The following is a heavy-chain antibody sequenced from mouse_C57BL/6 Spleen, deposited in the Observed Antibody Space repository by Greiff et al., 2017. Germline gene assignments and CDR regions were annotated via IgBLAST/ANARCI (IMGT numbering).Heavy chain of an antibody. CDR2: ISAGGSYT. J-gene: IGHJ3*01. V-gene: IGHV5-4*01. CDR1: GFTFSSYA. CDR3: VRDRSSWFAN. Sequence: DVKLVESGGGLVKPGGSLKLSCAASGFTFSSYAMSWVRQTTEKRLEWVATISAGGSYTYYPDNVKGRFTISRDNATNNLYLQVSQLKSEDTAMYYGVRDRSSWFANWGQGTLVTVSA.